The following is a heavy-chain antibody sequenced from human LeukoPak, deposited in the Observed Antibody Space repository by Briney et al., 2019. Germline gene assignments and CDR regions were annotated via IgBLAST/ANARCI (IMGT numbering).Heavy chain of an antibody. D-gene: IGHD5-24*01. CDR3: ARLEVRGDGYKPENDL. CDR2: TIPIFGTA. J-gene: IGHJ2*01. CDR1: GGTFSSYA. V-gene: IGHV1-69*01. Sequence: SVKVSCKASGGTFSSYAISWARQAPGQGLEWMGGTIPIFGTANYAQKFQGRVTITADESTSTAYMELSSLRSEDTAVYYCARLEVRGDGYKPENDLWGRGTLVTVSS.